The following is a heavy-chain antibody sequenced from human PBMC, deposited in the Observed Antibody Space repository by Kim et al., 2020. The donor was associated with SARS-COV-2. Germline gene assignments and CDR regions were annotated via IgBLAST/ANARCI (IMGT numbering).Heavy chain of an antibody. D-gene: IGHD3-10*01. CDR3: ASLTGLTLLWFGEDNWFDP. Sequence: GRFTISRDNAKNSLYLQRNSLRAEDTAVYYCASLTGLTLLWFGEDNWFDPWGQGTLVTVSS. V-gene: IGHV3-11*01. J-gene: IGHJ5*02.